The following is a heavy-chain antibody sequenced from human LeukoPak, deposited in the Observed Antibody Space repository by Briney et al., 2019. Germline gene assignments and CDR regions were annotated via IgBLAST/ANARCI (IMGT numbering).Heavy chain of an antibody. D-gene: IGHD6-13*01. CDR1: GGSISGSSYY. J-gene: IGHJ5*02. V-gene: IGHV4-39*01. Sequence: PSETLSLTCTVSGGSISGSSYYWGWIRQPPGKGLEWIGSIYYSGSTYYNPSLKSRVTISVDTSKNQFSLKLSSVTAADTAVYYCARQVTAAAAPPHGFDPWGQGTLVTVSS. CDR2: IYYSGST. CDR3: ARQVTAAAAPPHGFDP.